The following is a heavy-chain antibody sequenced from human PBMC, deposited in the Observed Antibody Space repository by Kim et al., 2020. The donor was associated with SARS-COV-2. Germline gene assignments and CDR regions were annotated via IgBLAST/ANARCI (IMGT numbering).Heavy chain of an antibody. Sequence: KGRCTTSRDNAKNSLYLRMNSLRAQDTAVYYCARGRDCTGGVCYQYYFDYWGQGTLVTVSS. CDR3: ARGRDCTGGVCYQYYFDY. J-gene: IGHJ4*02. D-gene: IGHD2-8*02. V-gene: IGHV3-11*06.